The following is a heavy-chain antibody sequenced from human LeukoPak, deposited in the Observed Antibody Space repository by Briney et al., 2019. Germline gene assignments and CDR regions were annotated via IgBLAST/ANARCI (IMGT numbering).Heavy chain of an antibody. D-gene: IGHD3-3*01. V-gene: IGHV1-18*01. CDR3: ARAGKFDFWSGYPDY. CDR2: ISAYNGNT. J-gene: IGHJ4*02. CDR1: GYTFTSYG. Sequence: ASVKVSCKASGYTFTSYGISWVRQAPGQGLEWMGWISAYNGNTNYAQKLQGRVTMTTDTSTSTAYMELRSLRSDDTAVYYCARAGKFDFWSGYPDYWGQGTLVTVSS.